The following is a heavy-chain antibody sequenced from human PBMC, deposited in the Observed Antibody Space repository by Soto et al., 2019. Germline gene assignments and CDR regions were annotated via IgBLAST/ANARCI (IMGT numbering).Heavy chain of an antibody. CDR1: GFTFSTYQ. CDR3: ERDGSTVTTNYHYAMDV. Sequence: GSLGLPCSASGFTFSTYQMNWVRQAPGKGLEWVSYIHSGGSRIYYADSVKGRFTISRDNAKNSLYLQMNSLRAEDTAVYYCERDGSTVTTNYHYAMDVWGQGTKVTVSS. V-gene: IGHV3-48*03. D-gene: IGHD4-17*01. CDR2: IHSGGSRI. J-gene: IGHJ6*02.